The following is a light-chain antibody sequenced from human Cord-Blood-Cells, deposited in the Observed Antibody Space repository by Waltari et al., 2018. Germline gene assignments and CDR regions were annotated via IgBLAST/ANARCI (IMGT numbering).Light chain of an antibody. J-gene: IGKJ3*01. CDR2: AAS. CDR3: QQSYSTPVT. CDR1: QSISSY. V-gene: IGKV1-39*01. Sequence: DIQMTHSPSSLSASVGDRVASTRRASQSISSYINWYQQKPGKAPKLLIYAASSLQSGVPSRFSGSGSGTDFTLTISSLQPEDFATYYCQQSYSTPVTFGPGTKLDIK.